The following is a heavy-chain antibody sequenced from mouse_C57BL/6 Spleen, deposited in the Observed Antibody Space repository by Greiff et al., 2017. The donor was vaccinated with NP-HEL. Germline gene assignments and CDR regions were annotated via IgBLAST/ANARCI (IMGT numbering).Heavy chain of an antibody. J-gene: IGHJ4*01. D-gene: IGHD2-4*01. CDR2: ISSGSSTI. Sequence: EVKLQESGGGLVKPGGSLKLSCAASGFTFSDYGMHWVRQAPEKGLEWVAYISSGSSTIYYADTVKGRFTISRDNAKNTLFLQMTSLRSEDTAMYYCARLITPYYYAMDYWGQGTSVTVSS. CDR3: ARLITPYYYAMDY. CDR1: GFTFSDYG. V-gene: IGHV5-17*01.